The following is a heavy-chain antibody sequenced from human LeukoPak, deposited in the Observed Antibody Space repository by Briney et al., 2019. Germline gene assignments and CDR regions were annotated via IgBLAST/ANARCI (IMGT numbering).Heavy chain of an antibody. V-gene: IGHV3-23*01. CDR3: ARDRGRYYDSRGFYWGYYFDS. CDR1: GSTFSTYA. J-gene: IGHJ4*02. D-gene: IGHD3-22*01. Sequence: GGSLRLSCAASGSTFSTYAVNGVRQAPGKGVEWVSPISGSGDSTYYADSVKGRFTVSRDNSKDTLYLQMSSVRVDDTAVYYCARDRGRYYDSRGFYWGYYFDSWGQGILVTVST. CDR2: ISGSGDST.